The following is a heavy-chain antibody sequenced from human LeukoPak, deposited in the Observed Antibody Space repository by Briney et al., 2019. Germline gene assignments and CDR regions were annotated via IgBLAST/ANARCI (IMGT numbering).Heavy chain of an antibody. J-gene: IGHJ6*02. CDR3: ARGSDVYQLHHYYGMDV. CDR2: INHSGST. V-gene: IGHV4-34*01. Sequence: SETLSLTCAVYGGSFSGYYWSWIRQPPGKGLEWIGEINHSGSTNYNPSLKSRVTISVDTSKNQFSLKLSSVTAADTAVYYCARGSDVYQLHHYYGMDVWGQGTTVTVSS. D-gene: IGHD2-2*01. CDR1: GGSFSGYY.